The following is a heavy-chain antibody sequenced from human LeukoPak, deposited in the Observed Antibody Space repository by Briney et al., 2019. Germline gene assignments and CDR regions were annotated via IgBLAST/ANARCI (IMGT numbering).Heavy chain of an antibody. Sequence: GGSLRLSCAASGFIISSHGMHWVRQAPGKGQEWEAVIWYDGSNEYYADSVQGRFTISRDNSKNTLYLQMNSLRAEDTAVYYCARGTMNYYYAMDVWGQGTTVTVSS. D-gene: IGHD3-22*01. J-gene: IGHJ6*02. CDR3: ARGTMNYYYAMDV. CDR1: GFIISSHG. CDR2: IWYDGSNE. V-gene: IGHV3-33*01.